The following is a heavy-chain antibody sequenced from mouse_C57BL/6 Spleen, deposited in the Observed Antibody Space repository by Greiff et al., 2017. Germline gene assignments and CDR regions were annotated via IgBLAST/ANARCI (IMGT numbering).Heavy chain of an antibody. D-gene: IGHD1-1*01. J-gene: IGHJ2*01. CDR2: ICPGDGDT. Sequence: QVQLQQSGPELVKPGASVKISCKASGYAFSSSWMNWVKQRPGKGLEWIGRICPGDGDTNYNGKFKGKATLTADKSSSTAYMQLSSLTSEDSAVYFGARGATTVPYYFDYWGQGTTLTVSS. CDR1: GYAFSSSW. V-gene: IGHV1-82*01. CDR3: ARGATTVPYYFDY.